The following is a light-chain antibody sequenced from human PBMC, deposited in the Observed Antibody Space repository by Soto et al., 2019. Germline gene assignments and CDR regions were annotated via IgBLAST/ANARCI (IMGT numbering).Light chain of an antibody. J-gene: IGKJ4*01. Sequence: IVLTQSPGTLSLSPGETATLSCRTSQTISSTYLAWYQQKPGQAPRLLIYGASSRATGIPDRFSGSGSGTEFTLTINSLQSEDFAVYYCQQDNNWPPLTFGGGTKVEIK. CDR3: QQDNNWPPLT. CDR2: GAS. V-gene: IGKV3-20*01. CDR1: QTISSTY.